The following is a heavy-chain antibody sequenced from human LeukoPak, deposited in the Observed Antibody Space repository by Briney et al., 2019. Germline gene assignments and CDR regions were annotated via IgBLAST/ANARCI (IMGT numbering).Heavy chain of an antibody. CDR3: ARVMYDSSGYYYVPDAFDI. V-gene: IGHV4-61*02. Sequence: SQTLSLTCTVSGGSISGGSYYWSWIRQPAGKGLEWIGRIYTSGSTNYNPSLKSRVTISVDTSKNQFSLKLSSVTAADTAVYYCARVMYDSSGYYYVPDAFDIWGQGTMVTVSS. CDR2: IYTSGST. D-gene: IGHD3-22*01. CDR1: GGSISGGSYY. J-gene: IGHJ3*02.